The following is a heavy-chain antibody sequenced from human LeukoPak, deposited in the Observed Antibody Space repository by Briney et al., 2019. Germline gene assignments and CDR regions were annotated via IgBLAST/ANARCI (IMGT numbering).Heavy chain of an antibody. CDR3: ARQLAGLFFNS. V-gene: IGHV4-39*01. CDR1: GDSVSSTTSY. D-gene: IGHD6-19*01. Sequence: SETLSLTCTVSGDSVSSTTSYWTWIRQPPGQGLEYIGSIFYSGITFYNPSLKSRVTMSVDTSKNQFSLKLSSVTAADTAVYFCARQLAGLFFNSWGQGTLVAVSS. CDR2: IFYSGIT. J-gene: IGHJ4*02.